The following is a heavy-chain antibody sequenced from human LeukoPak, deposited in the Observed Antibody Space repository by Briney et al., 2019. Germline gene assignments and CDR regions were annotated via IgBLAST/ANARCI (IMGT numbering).Heavy chain of an antibody. D-gene: IGHD6-13*01. Sequence: SETLSLTCTASGDSISSYYWSWIRQPPGKGLEWIGSIYYSGSTNYNPSLKSRVTISVDTSKNQFSLKLSSVTAADTAVYYCARWDYSSSSQNWFDPWGQGTLVTVSS. CDR2: IYYSGST. J-gene: IGHJ5*02. V-gene: IGHV4-59*01. CDR1: GDSISSYY. CDR3: ARWDYSSSSQNWFDP.